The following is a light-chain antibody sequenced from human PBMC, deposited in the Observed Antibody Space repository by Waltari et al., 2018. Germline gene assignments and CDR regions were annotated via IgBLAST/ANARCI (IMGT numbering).Light chain of an antibody. Sequence: DIVMTQSPDSLAVSLGERVTIDCKSSQRVLYTSNNKNNLAWYQQRPGQPPKLLIYWASTRESGVPDRFSGSGSGTEFTLTISSLQAADVAVYYCQQCYSTPYTFGQGTKLEIK. J-gene: IGKJ2*01. CDR2: WAS. CDR3: QQCYSTPYT. CDR1: QRVLYTSNNKNN. V-gene: IGKV4-1*01.